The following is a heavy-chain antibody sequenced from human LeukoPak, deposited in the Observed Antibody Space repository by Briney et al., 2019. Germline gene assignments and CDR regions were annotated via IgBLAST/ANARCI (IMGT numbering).Heavy chain of an antibody. J-gene: IGHJ4*02. CDR1: GFTFSSYA. CDR2: ISYDGSNK. Sequence: GGSLRLSCAASGFTFSSYAMHWVRQAPGKGLEWVAVISYDGSNKYYADSVKGRFTISRDNSKNTPYLQMNGPRAEDTAVYYCGLVGYWGQGTLVTVSS. V-gene: IGHV3-30*04. CDR3: GLVGY.